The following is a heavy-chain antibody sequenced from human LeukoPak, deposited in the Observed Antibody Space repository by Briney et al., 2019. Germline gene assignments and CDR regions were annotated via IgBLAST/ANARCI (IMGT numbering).Heavy chain of an antibody. CDR2: IRSKAYGGTT. J-gene: IGHJ4*02. Sequence: GGSLRLSRTASGFTFGDYAMSWFRQAPGKGLEWVGFIRSKAYGGTTEYAASVKGRFTISRDDSKSIAYLQMNSLKTEDTAVYYCTRDRVYCSSTSCQLYYFDYWGQGTLVTVSS. V-gene: IGHV3-49*03. CDR1: GFTFGDYA. CDR3: TRDRVYCSSTSCQLYYFDY. D-gene: IGHD2-2*01.